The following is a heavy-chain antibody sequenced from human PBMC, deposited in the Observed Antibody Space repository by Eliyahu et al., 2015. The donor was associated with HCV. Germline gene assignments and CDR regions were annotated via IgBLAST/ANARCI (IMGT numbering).Heavy chain of an antibody. CDR2: INPXNGDT. D-gene: IGHD2-15*01. CDR1: GYGFIDYY. Sequence: QAHLVQSGAEVKTPGAXVRVSCXSSGYGFIDYYIHWLRXAPGQGFEWMEWINPXNGDTRYAQKFQGRVTMTRDTSVNTVYMYLSELAXDDTALYYCARGPSSGAFDYWGQGTLVTVSS. J-gene: IGHJ4*02. CDR3: ARGPSSGAFDY. V-gene: IGHV1-2*02.